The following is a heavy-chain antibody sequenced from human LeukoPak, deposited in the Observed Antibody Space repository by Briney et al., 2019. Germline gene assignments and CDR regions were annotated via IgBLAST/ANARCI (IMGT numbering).Heavy chain of an antibody. V-gene: IGHV1-69*01. Sequence: SVKVTCKSSGGTFSSYAISWVRQAPGQGLEWMGGIITIFGTANYAQKFQGRVTITADESTNTAYMELGSLRSEDTAVYYCAREVPPDDILDYWGQGTLVTVSS. D-gene: IGHD3-9*01. CDR3: AREVPPDDILDY. J-gene: IGHJ4*02. CDR2: IITIFGTA. CDR1: GGTFSSYA.